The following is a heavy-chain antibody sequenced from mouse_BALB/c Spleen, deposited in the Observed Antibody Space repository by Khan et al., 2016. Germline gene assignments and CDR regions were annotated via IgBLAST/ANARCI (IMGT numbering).Heavy chain of an antibody. V-gene: IGHV10S3*01. Sequence: EVQLVETGGGLVQPKGSLKLSCAASGFTFNTNAMKWVRQAPGKGLEWVARIRSTSNNYATYYADSVKDRFTISRDDSQSMLYLQMNNLKTEDTAMYYCVRAPLSSYAMDYWGHGTSVTVSS. D-gene: IGHD1-1*01. J-gene: IGHJ4*01. CDR2: IRSTSNNYAT. CDR3: VRAPLSSYAMDY. CDR1: GFTFNTNA.